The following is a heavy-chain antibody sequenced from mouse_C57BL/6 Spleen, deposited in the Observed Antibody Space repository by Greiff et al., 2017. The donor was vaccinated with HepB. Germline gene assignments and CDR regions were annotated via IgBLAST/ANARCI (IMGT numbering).Heavy chain of an antibody. CDR3: ARGDYGSSSYAMDY. V-gene: IGHV1-82*01. D-gene: IGHD1-1*01. CDR2: IYPGDGDT. J-gene: IGHJ4*01. CDR1: GYAFSSPW. Sequence: QVQLQQSGPELVKPGASVKISCKASGYAFSSPWMNWVKQRPGKGLEWIGRIYPGDGDTNYNGKFKGKATLTADKSSSTAYMQLSSLTSADSAVYFCARGDYGSSSYAMDYWGQGTSVTVST.